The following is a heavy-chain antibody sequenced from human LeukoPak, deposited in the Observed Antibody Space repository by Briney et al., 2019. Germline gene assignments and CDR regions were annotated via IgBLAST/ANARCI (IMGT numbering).Heavy chain of an antibody. CDR2: IRSSGGST. J-gene: IGHJ3*02. CDR3: AKEIVVVPAAIGHDAFDI. V-gene: IGHV3-23*01. CDR1: GFTFSSYA. Sequence: SGGSLRLSCAASGFTFSSYAMSWVRQAPGKGLEWVSAIRSSGGSTYYADSVKGRFTISRDNSKNTLYLQMNSLRAEDTAVYYCAKEIVVVPAAIGHDAFDIWGQGTMVTVSS. D-gene: IGHD2-2*01.